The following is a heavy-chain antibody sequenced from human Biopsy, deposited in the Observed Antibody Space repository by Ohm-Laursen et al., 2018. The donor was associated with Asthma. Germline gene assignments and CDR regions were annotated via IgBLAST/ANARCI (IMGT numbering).Heavy chain of an antibody. Sequence: GASVKVSCKASGGSFDTYAISWLRQAPGQGLVWMGGILPIFGTADYAQKFQARVTISADESTSTVYMELSSLRSEDTAVYYCARAIHGGNSDRLDFYYYGLDIWGQGTTVTVSS. V-gene: IGHV1-69*13. D-gene: IGHD4-23*01. CDR1: GGSFDTYA. CDR3: ARAIHGGNSDRLDFYYYGLDI. J-gene: IGHJ6*02. CDR2: ILPIFGTA.